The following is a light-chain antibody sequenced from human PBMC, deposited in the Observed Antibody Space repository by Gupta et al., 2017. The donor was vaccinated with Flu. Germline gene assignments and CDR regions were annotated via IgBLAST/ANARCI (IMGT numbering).Light chain of an antibody. CDR3: QQGSASPRT. CDR2: VAA. V-gene: IGKV3-20*01. Sequence: ENVLSHSPGTLSLSPGERATLSCRASQSVSSSYSDWYQQKPCSAPRLLIEVAASRATGIPERRISGGACAAYTLIIISLLAQDDSVEYCCQQGSASPRTFGQGTRLEIK. J-gene: IGKJ5*01. CDR1: QSVSSSY.